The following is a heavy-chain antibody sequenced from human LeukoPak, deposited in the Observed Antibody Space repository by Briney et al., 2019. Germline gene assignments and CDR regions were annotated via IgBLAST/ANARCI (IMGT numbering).Heavy chain of an antibody. CDR1: GYSFTSYW. CDR2: IYPGDSDT. CDR3: ARSTMVRGVLNWFDP. Sequence: GESLRISCKGSGYSFTSYWIGWVRQMPGKGLEWMGIIYPGDSDTRYSPSFQGQVTISADKSISTAYLQWSSLKASDTAMYYCARSTMVRGVLNWFDPWGQGTLVTASS. V-gene: IGHV5-51*01. J-gene: IGHJ5*02. D-gene: IGHD3-10*01.